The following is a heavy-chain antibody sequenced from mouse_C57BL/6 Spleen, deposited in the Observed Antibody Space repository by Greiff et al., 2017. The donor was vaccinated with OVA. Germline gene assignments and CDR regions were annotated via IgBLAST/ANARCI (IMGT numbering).Heavy chain of an antibody. Sequence: QVQLQQSGAELVKPGASVKISCKASGYAFSSYWMNWVKQRPGQGLEWIGQIYPGDGDTNYNGKFKGKATLTADTSSSTAYMQLSSLTSEDSAVYFCARWGGNTSFDFWGTGTTVTVSS. V-gene: IGHV1-80*01. CDR1: GYAFSSYW. J-gene: IGHJ1*03. CDR2: IYPGDGDT. CDR3: ARWGGNTSFDF. D-gene: IGHD5-1-1*01.